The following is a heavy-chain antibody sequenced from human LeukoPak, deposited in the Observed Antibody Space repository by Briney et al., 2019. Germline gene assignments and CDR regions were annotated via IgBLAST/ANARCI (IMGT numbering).Heavy chain of an antibody. D-gene: IGHD3-9*01. Sequence: GRSLRLSCAASGFTFSSSGMHWVRQAPGKGLEWVAIIWYDGSNKYYADSVKGRFTISRDNSKNMVYLQMNSLRAEDTAVYYCARGPPDILTGQFDYWGQGTLVTVSS. CDR3: ARGPPDILTGQFDY. J-gene: IGHJ4*02. CDR2: IWYDGSNK. V-gene: IGHV3-33*01. CDR1: GFTFSSSG.